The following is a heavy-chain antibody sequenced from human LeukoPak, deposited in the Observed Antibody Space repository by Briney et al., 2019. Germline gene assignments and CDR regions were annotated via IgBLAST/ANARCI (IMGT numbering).Heavy chain of an antibody. Sequence: GGSLRLSCAASGFTFDDYGMSWVRQAPGKGLEWVADIRQDGREKYYVDSVKGRFTISRDDSKNTLYLQMSSLRGEDTAIYYCARAWDFVVGAFDLWGQGTMVTVSS. D-gene: IGHD2-2*01. CDR1: GFTFDDYG. V-gene: IGHV3-7*03. CDR3: ARAWDFVVGAFDL. CDR2: IRQDGREK. J-gene: IGHJ3*01.